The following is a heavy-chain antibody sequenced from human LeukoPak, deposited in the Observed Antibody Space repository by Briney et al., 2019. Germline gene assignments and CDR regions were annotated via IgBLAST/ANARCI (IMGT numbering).Heavy chain of an antibody. D-gene: IGHD3-10*01. J-gene: IGHJ4*02. V-gene: IGHV3-23*01. Sequence: GGSLRLSCAASGFTFSSYALSWVRQAPGKGLEWVSAISGSGGSTYYADSVKGRFTISRDNSKNTLYLQMNSLRAEDTAVYYCAKNYYGSGSYSDYWGQGTLVTVSS. CDR2: ISGSGGST. CDR1: GFTFSSYA. CDR3: AKNYYGSGSYSDY.